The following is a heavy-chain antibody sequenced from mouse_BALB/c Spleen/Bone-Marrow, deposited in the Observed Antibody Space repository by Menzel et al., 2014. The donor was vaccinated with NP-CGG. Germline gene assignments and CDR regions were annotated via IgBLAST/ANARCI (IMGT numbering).Heavy chain of an antibody. CDR1: GYTFTSYW. CDR2: IYPGNSDT. J-gene: IGHJ2*01. Sequence: EVQLQQSGTVLARPGASVKMSCKASGYTFTSYWMHWVKQRPGQGLEWIGTIYPGNSDTTYNQKFKGKAKLTAVTSTSSAYMELSSLTNEDSAVYYCTTLARNYFDYWGRGTTLTVSS. CDR3: TTLARNYFDY. V-gene: IGHV1-5*01.